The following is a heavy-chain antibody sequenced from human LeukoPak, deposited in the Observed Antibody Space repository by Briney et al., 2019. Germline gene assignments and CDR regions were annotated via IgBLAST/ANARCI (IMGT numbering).Heavy chain of an antibody. Sequence: SETLSLTCTVSGGSISSGSYYWSWIQQPAGKGLEWIGYIYYSGSTNYNPSLKSRVTISVDTSKNQFSLKLSSVTAADTAVYYCARRGYGSGSYFTVGDGMDVWGQGTTVTVSS. CDR2: IYYSGST. D-gene: IGHD3-10*01. CDR1: GGSISSGSYY. J-gene: IGHJ6*02. V-gene: IGHV4-61*10. CDR3: ARRGYGSGSYFTVGDGMDV.